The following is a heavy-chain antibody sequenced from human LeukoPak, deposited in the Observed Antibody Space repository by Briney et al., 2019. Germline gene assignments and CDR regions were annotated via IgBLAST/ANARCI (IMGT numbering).Heavy chain of an antibody. J-gene: IGHJ4*02. V-gene: IGHV3-74*03. CDR1: GFTLSGAW. CDR2: INNDGTTT. CDR3: AKGAANYDYFDY. Sequence: GGSLRLSCAASGFTLSGAWMHLVRQAPGKGLVWVSRINNDGTTTMYADSVKGRFTLSRDNAKNTLYLQMNSLRAEDTAVYYCAKGAANYDYFDYWGQGTLVTVSS. D-gene: IGHD1-7*01.